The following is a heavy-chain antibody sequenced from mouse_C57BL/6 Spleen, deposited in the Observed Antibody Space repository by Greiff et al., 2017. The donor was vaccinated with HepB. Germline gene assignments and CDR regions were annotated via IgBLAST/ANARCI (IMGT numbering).Heavy chain of an antibody. CDR2: FHPYNDDT. CDR3: ARKGSDFSGFAY. V-gene: IGHV1-47*01. J-gene: IGHJ3*01. Sequence: LVESGAELVKPGASVKMSCKASGYTFTTYPIEWMKQNHGKSLEWIGNFHPYNDDTKYNEKFKGKATLTVEKSSSTVYLELSRLTSDDSAVYYCARKGSDFSGFAYWGQGTLVTVSA. CDR1: GYTFTTYP.